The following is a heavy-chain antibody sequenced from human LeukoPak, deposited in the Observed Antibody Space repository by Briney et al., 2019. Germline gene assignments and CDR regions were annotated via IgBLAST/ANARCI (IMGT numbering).Heavy chain of an antibody. CDR1: GYTFTSYG. D-gene: IGHD6-6*01. V-gene: IGHV1-18*01. J-gene: IGHJ4*02. CDR2: ISAYNGNT. CDR3: ASSSSSYYFDY. Sequence: ASVKDSCKASGYTFTSYGISWVRQAPGQGLEWMGWISAYNGNTNYAQKLQGRVTMTTDTATSTAYMELRSLRSDDTAVYYCASSSSSYYFDYWGQGTLVTVSS.